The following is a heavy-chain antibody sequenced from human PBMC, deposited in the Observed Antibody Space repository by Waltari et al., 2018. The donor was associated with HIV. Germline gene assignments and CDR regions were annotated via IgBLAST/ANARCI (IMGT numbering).Heavy chain of an antibody. CDR1: GGSISSSSYY. CDR2: IYYSGST. V-gene: IGHV4-39*01. Sequence: QLQLQESGPGLVKPSETLSLTCTVSGGSISSSSYYWGWIRQPPGKGLEWIGSIYYSGSTYYNPSLKSRVTISVDTSKNQFSRKLSSVTAADTAVYYCARGKVVVIIPRFDYWGQGTLVTVSS. CDR3: ARGKVVVIIPRFDY. J-gene: IGHJ4*02. D-gene: IGHD3-22*01.